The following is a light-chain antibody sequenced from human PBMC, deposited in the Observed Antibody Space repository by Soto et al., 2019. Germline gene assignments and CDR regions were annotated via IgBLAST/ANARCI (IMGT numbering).Light chain of an antibody. CDR3: QQYKSYSPQT. J-gene: IGKJ1*01. Sequence: DIQMTQSPTSLSASVGDRVTITCRASQSINSFLAWYQQKPGKAPKLLIYKASSLESGVPSRFSGSGSGTEFTLTISSLQPDDFATYYCQQYKSYSPQTFGQGTKVEIK. CDR1: QSINSF. V-gene: IGKV1-5*03. CDR2: KAS.